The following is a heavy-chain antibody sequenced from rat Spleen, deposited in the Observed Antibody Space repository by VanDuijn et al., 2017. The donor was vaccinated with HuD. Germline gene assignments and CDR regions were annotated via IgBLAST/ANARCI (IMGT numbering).Heavy chain of an antibody. CDR2: ISTGGGST. D-gene: IGHD1-9*01. CDR1: GFTFSNYY. CDR3: ARPRGTYYGYNYFDY. J-gene: IGHJ2*01. Sequence: EVQLVESGGGLVQPGRSLKLSCAASGFTFSNYYMAWARQAPTKGLEWVAYISTGGGSTYYRDSVKGRFTISRDNAKSTLYLQMDSLWSEDTATYYCARPRGTYYGYNYFDYWGQGVMVTVSS. V-gene: IGHV5-27*01.